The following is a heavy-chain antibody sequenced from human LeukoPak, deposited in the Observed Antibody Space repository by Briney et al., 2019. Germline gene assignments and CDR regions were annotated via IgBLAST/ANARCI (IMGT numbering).Heavy chain of an antibody. CDR1: GYSFTSYW. J-gene: IGHJ3*02. CDR3: ATGVSSSGWYGGAFDI. V-gene: IGHV5-51*01. Sequence: KNGESLKISCKGSGYSFTSYWIGWVRQMPGKGLEWMGIIYPGDSDTRYSPSFQGQVTISADKSISTAYLQWSSLKASDTAMYYCATGVSSSGWYGGAFDIWGQGTMVTVSS. D-gene: IGHD6-19*01. CDR2: IYPGDSDT.